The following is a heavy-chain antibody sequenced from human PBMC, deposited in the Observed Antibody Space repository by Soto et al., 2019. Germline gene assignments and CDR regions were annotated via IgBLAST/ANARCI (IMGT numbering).Heavy chain of an antibody. J-gene: IGHJ6*02. D-gene: IGHD3-3*01. Sequence: GGSLRLSCAASGFTFSSYAMSWVRQAPGKGLEWVSAISGSGGSTYCADSVKGRFTISRDNSKNTLYLQMNSLRAEDTAVYYCAKDTYYDFRSGYYPSMDVWGQGTTVTVSS. CDR1: GFTFSSYA. V-gene: IGHV3-23*01. CDR3: AKDTYYDFRSGYYPSMDV. CDR2: ISGSGGST.